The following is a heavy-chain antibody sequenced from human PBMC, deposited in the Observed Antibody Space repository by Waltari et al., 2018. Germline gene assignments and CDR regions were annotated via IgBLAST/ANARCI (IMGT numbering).Heavy chain of an antibody. V-gene: IGHV1-69*13. Sequence: QVQLVQSGAEVKKPGSSVKVSCKASGGTFSSYAISWVRQAPGQGLEWMGRIIPIFGTANYAQKFQGRGTITADKSTSTAYMELSSLRSEDTAVYYCARVASDFWSGYEPLDYWGQGTLVTVSS. CDR2: IIPIFGTA. CDR1: GGTFSSYA. CDR3: ARVASDFWSGYEPLDY. D-gene: IGHD3-3*01. J-gene: IGHJ4*02.